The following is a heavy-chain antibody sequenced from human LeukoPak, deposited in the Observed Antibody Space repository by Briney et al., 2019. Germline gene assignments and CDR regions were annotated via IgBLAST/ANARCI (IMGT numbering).Heavy chain of an antibody. CDR1: GFTFSSYA. V-gene: IGHV3-30*04. CDR3: ARDRGTAVATITNWFDP. CDR2: ISYDGSNK. Sequence: PGGSLRLSCAASGFTFSSYAMHWVRQAPGKGLEWVAVISYDGSNKYYADSVKGRFTISRDNSKNTLYLQMNSLRAEDTAVYYCARDRGTAVATITNWFDPWGQGTLVTVSS. D-gene: IGHD5-12*01. J-gene: IGHJ5*02.